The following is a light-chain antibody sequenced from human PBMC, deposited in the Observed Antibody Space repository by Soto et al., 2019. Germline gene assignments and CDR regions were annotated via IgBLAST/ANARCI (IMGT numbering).Light chain of an antibody. Sequence: DVQMTQSPSTLSASIGDRVFITCRASQSVGTWLAWYQQKPGKAPDLLIYDAPNLESGVLSRCSSGGSVTEFTLTIHGLQAADFAPYYYQQYYVSLLPFGGGTKVEIE. V-gene: IGKV1-5*01. CDR3: QQYYVSLLP. CDR1: QSVGTW. J-gene: IGKJ4*01. CDR2: DAP.